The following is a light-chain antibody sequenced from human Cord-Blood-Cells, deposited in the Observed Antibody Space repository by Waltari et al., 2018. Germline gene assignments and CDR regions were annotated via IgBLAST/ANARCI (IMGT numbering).Light chain of an antibody. CDR1: SRNVGGAKY. CDR2: DVS. Sequence: QSALNQPASVSGSPGQSHTTPFPGTSRNVGGAKYVSRYQQHPGKAPKLMIYDVSNRPSGVSNRFSGSKSGNTASLTISGLQAEDEADYYCSSYTSSSSWVFGGGTKLTVL. CDR3: SSYTSSSSWV. V-gene: IGLV2-14*03. J-gene: IGLJ3*02.